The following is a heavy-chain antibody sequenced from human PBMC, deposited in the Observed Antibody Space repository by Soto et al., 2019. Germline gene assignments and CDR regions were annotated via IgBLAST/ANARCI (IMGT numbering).Heavy chain of an antibody. CDR2: VSHSGRS. Sequence: QVHLQESGPGLVQPSETLSLTCTVSNGSVSAYSWAWIRQPPGKGLEWIGYVSHSGRSRTHPSLETRVSISLDASNNHVSLRMASVSAADTAVYYCAMTQGAAVAGHFDSWGLGTLVIVSS. J-gene: IGHJ5*01. CDR3: AMTQGAAVAGHFDS. D-gene: IGHD6-13*01. CDR1: NGSVSAYS. V-gene: IGHV4-59*02.